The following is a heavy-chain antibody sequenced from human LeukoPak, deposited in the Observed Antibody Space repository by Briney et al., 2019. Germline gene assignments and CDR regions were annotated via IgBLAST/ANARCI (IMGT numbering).Heavy chain of an antibody. CDR2: IKQDGSEE. CDR3: AREGYCSGGSCQDAFDI. Sequence: PGGSLRLSCAASGFTFSYYWMSWVRQAPGKGLEWVANIKQDGSEEYYVDSVKGRFTISRDNAKNSLYLQMNSLRAEDTAVYYCAREGYCSGGSCQDAFDIWGQGTMVTVSS. D-gene: IGHD2-15*01. J-gene: IGHJ3*02. CDR1: GFTFSYYW. V-gene: IGHV3-7*03.